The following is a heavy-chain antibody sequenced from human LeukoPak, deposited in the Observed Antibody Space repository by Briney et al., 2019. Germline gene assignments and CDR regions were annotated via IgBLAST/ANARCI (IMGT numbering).Heavy chain of an antibody. Sequence: GESLKISCKGSGYSFTSYWISWVRQMPGKGLEWMGRIDPSDSYTNYSPSFQGQVTISVDKSISTAYLQWSSLKASDTAIYYCASEYCSGGNCYFDYWGQGTLVTVSS. CDR1: GYSFTSYW. J-gene: IGHJ4*02. CDR2: IDPSDSYT. CDR3: ASEYCSGGNCYFDY. D-gene: IGHD2-15*01. V-gene: IGHV5-10-1*04.